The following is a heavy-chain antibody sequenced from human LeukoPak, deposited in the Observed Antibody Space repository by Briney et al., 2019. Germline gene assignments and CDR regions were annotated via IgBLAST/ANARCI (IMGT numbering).Heavy chain of an antibody. CDR3: ARSERSIGEIAVAGTGFDY. CDR1: GYTFTGYY. D-gene: IGHD6-19*01. V-gene: IGHV1-2*02. CDR2: INPNSGGT. Sequence: ASVKVSCKASGYTFTGYYMNWVRQAPGQGLEWMGWINPNSGGTNYAQKFQGRVTMTRDTSISTAYMELSRLRSDDTAVYYCARSERSIGEIAVAGTGFDYWGQGTLVTVSS. J-gene: IGHJ4*02.